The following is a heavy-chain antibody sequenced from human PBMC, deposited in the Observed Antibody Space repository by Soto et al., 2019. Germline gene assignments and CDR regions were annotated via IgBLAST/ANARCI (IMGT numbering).Heavy chain of an antibody. CDR3: ARGVTMVRGVIHTPYFDY. J-gene: IGHJ4*02. D-gene: IGHD3-10*01. CDR2: IYYSGST. Sequence: PSETLSLTCTVSGGSISSGGYYWSWIRQLPGKGLEWIGYIYYSGSTYYNPSLKSRVTISVDTSKNQFSLKLSSVTAADTAVYYCARGVTMVRGVIHTPYFDYWGQGTLVTVSS. CDR1: GGSISSGGYY. V-gene: IGHV4-31*03.